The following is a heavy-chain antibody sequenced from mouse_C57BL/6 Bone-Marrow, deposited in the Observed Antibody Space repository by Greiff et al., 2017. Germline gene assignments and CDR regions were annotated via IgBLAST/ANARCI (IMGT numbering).Heavy chain of an antibody. CDR2: ISYSGST. D-gene: IGHD2-3*01. CDR3: AREGYSFYCAMDY. CDR1: GYSITSDY. J-gene: IGHJ4*01. Sequence: EVKLVESGPGLVKPSQSLSLSCSATGYSITSDYWNWIRQSPGNKLEYMGYISYSGSTYYNPSLNSRISITRDTSKNQYYLQLHSVTTEDTATYYCAREGYSFYCAMDYWGQGTSVTVSS. V-gene: IGHV3-8*01.